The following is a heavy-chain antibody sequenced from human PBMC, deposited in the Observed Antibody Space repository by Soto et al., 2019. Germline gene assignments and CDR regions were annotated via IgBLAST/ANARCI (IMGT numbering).Heavy chain of an antibody. J-gene: IGHJ4*02. CDR1: GFTFSSYA. CDR3: ARSRSIAAYDY. CDR2: ISYDGSNK. Sequence: GGSLRLSCAASGFTFSSYAMHWVRQAPGKGLEWVAVISYDGSNKYYADSVKGRFTISRDNSKNTLYLQMNSLRAEDTAVYYCARSRSIAAYDYWGQGTLVTVSS. D-gene: IGHD6-6*01. V-gene: IGHV3-30-3*01.